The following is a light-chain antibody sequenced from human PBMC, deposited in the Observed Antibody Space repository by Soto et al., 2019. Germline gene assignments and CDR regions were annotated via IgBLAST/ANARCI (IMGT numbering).Light chain of an antibody. CDR3: LQYKIYPFT. Sequence: DIQMTQSPSSLSASVGDRVTITCRASQGSGNSLAWIQQKPGKVPKSLIFGASSLQSGVPSKFSGSGSGSDFTLTITSLQPEEFATDYCLQYKIYPFTFGPGTNVEIK. CDR1: QGSGNS. V-gene: IGKV1-16*02. CDR2: GAS. J-gene: IGKJ3*01.